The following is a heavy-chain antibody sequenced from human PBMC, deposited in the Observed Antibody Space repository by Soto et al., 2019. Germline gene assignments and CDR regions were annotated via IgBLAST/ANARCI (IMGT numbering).Heavy chain of an antibody. J-gene: IGHJ1*01. CDR1: TDPISSDGYY. CDR3: ASYGDSLFQH. V-gene: IGHV4-31*03. CDR2: IYYSGST. D-gene: IGHD4-17*01. Sequence: SETLSLTFTVSTDPISSDGYYWSWIRQHPGKGLEWIGYIYYSGSTNYNPSLKSRVTISLDTSKNQFSLTLSSVTAADTAVYYCASYGDSLFQHWGQGALVTVSS.